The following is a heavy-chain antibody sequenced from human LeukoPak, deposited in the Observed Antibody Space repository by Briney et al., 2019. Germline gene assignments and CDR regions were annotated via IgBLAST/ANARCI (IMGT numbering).Heavy chain of an antibody. CDR3: ARDVLRFLEWFPSNWFDP. D-gene: IGHD3-3*01. J-gene: IGHJ5*02. CDR2: ISAYNGNT. Sequence: GASVKVSCKASGYTFTSYGISWVRQAPGQGLEWMGWISAYNGNTNYAQKLQGRVTMTTDTSTSTAYMELRSLRPDDTAVYYCARDVLRFLEWFPSNWFDPWGQGTLVTVSS. CDR1: GYTFTSYG. V-gene: IGHV1-18*01.